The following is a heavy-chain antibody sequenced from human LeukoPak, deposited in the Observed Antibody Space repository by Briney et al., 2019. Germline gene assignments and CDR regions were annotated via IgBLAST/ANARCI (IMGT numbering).Heavy chain of an antibody. Sequence: PAGGSLRLSCAASGFTFSNYGVHCVRQAPGKGLEWVAFIGSAGNNRFYADSVKGRFTISRDNSKNTLYLQMNSLRTEDTALYYCAARKRDVDALGAFDIWGQGTMVTVSS. J-gene: IGHJ3*02. CDR3: AARKRDVDALGAFDI. D-gene: IGHD5-24*01. CDR2: IGSAGNNR. CDR1: GFTFSNYG. V-gene: IGHV3-30*02.